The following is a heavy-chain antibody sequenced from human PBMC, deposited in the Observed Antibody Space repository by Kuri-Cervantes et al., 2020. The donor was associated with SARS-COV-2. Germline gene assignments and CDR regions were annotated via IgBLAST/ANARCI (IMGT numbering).Heavy chain of an antibody. D-gene: IGHD6-19*01. Sequence: SQTLSLTCAISGDSVSGNSAAWNWIRQSPSRGLEWLGRTYYRSKWNNDYAVSVKSRITINSDTSKNQFSLQLNSVTPEDTAVYYCAREVLQWLDRESDAFDIWGQGTMVTVSS. CDR2: TYYRSKWNN. V-gene: IGHV6-1*01. J-gene: IGHJ3*02. CDR3: AREVLQWLDRESDAFDI. CDR1: GDSVSGNSAA.